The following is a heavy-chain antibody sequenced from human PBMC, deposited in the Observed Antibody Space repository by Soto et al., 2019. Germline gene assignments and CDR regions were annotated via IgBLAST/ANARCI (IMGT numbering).Heavy chain of an antibody. CDR2: ISGYNGNT. V-gene: IGHV1-18*01. CDR1: CYTCSNFF. D-gene: IGHD3-16*01. Sequence: ASLKVSFKASCYTCSNFFINLLLHSPLQGLEWMGWISGYNGNTKYAQKLQGRVTTTTDTSTSTAYMELRSLRSDDTAVYYCARVGGMGLGGARYAMDVWGQGTTVPVSS. CDR3: ARVGGMGLGGARYAMDV. J-gene: IGHJ6*02.